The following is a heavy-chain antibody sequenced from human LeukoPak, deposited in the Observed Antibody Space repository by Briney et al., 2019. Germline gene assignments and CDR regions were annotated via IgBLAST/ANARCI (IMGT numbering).Heavy chain of an antibody. J-gene: IGHJ4*02. CDR2: IYTSGST. Sequence: PSETLSLTCAVSGGSISSGGYSWSWIRQPAGKGLEWIGRIYTSGSTNYNPSLKSRVTISVDTSKNQFSLKLSSVTAADTAVYYCAEETEAKGIRGVIFDYWGQGTLVTVSS. CDR3: AEETEAKGIRGVIFDY. CDR1: GGSISSGGYS. V-gene: IGHV4-61*02. D-gene: IGHD3-10*01.